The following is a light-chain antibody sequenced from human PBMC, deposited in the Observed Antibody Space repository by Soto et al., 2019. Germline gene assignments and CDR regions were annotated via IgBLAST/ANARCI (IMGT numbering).Light chain of an antibody. CDR1: QSISGY. V-gene: IGKV1-39*01. CDR3: QQSYSAPIT. J-gene: IGKJ5*01. CDR2: AAS. Sequence: DVQMTQSPSTLSASVGDRVTITCRASQSISGYLNWYQQKPGRAPKLLIYAASNLQSGVPSRFRGSGSGTDFTLTISSLQPEDFATYYCQQSYSAPITFGLGTRLEIK.